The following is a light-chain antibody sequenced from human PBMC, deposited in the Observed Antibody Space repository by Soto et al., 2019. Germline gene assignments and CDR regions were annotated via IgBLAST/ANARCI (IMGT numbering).Light chain of an antibody. Sequence: ETQMTQSPSTLSASAGDRATLSCRASQIVGDWLAWYQQRPGQAPRLLIYGASTWESGFPARFSGSGSGTEFTLTISSLQPEDFAAYSCQQSSSCPLTFGEGTKVDIK. CDR2: GAS. CDR3: QQSSSCPLT. CDR1: QIVGDW. V-gene: IGKV3-15*01. J-gene: IGKJ4*01.